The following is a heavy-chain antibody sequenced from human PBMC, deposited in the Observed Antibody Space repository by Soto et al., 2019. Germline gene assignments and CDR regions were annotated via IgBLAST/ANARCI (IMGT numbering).Heavy chain of an antibody. CDR2: TYYRSKWYN. D-gene: IGHD3-3*01. J-gene: IGHJ3*02. CDR3: ARDLEYYDFWSGTDAFDI. V-gene: IGHV6-1*01. CDR1: GDSVSSNSAA. Sequence: SHTLSLTCAISGDSVSSNSAAWNLIRQSPSRGLEWLGRTYYRSKWYNDYAVSVKSRITINPDTSKNQFSLQLNSVTPEDTAVYYCARDLEYYDFWSGTDAFDIWGQGTMVTVSS.